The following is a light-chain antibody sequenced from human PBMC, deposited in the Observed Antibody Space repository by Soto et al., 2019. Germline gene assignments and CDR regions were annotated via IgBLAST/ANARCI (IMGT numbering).Light chain of an antibody. CDR3: QQYGTSRT. CDR2: GIS. CDR1: QSVSSNY. Sequence: EIVLTQSPGTLSLSPGERATLSCRASQSVSSNYLAWYQQKSGQAPRLLIYGISSRATGIPDRFSGSGSGTDFTLTISRLEPDDFAVYYCQQYGTSRTFGQGTKVEIK. J-gene: IGKJ1*01. V-gene: IGKV3-20*01.